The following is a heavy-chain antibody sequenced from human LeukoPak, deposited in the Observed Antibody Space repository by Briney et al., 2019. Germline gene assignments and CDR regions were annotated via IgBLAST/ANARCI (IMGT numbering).Heavy chain of an antibody. CDR1: GFTFSSYG. J-gene: IGHJ4*02. CDR3: VTVAGIYASSGYYLDY. Sequence: GGSLRLSCAASGFTFSSYGMHWVRRAPGKGLEWVAFIRYDGSNKYYADSVKGRFTISRDNSKNTLYLQMNSLRAEDTAVYYCVTVAGIYASSGYYLDYWGQGTLVTVSS. D-gene: IGHD3-22*01. V-gene: IGHV3-30*02. CDR2: IRYDGSNK.